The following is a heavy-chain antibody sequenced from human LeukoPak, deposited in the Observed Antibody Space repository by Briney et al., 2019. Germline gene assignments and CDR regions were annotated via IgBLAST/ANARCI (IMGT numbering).Heavy chain of an antibody. CDR1: GYRFSNYR. J-gene: IGHJ4*02. CDR2: IYPGDSET. D-gene: IGHD3-22*01. V-gene: IGHV5-51*01. CDR3: ARLDEGFYYDGYGYNF. Sequence: GASLKISCQGSGYRFSNYRLAWVRQLPGKGLEWMGIIYPGDSETTYSPSFQGHVTISADKSVTTAYLQWSSLKPSDTAIYYCARLDEGFYYDGYGYNFWGQGTLVTVSS.